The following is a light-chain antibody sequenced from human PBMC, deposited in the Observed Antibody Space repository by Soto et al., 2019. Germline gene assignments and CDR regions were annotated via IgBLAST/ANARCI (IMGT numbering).Light chain of an antibody. J-gene: IGLJ3*02. CDR1: SSNIANNF. Sequence: QSVLTQPPSASGTPGQRVTMSCSGTSSNIANNFVYWYQQFPGTAPKLLIYRSDQRPSGVPDRFSASKSGTSASLAISGLRSEDEADYYCASWDDNLSGVVFGGGTKVTVL. V-gene: IGLV1-47*01. CDR3: ASWDDNLSGVV. CDR2: RSD.